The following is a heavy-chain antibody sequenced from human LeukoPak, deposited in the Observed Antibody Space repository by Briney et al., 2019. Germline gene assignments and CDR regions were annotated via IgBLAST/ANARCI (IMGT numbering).Heavy chain of an antibody. CDR1: GGSISSGDYY. CDR3: AREDYDSSGLKFDP. V-gene: IGHV4-30-4*01. CDR2: IYYSGST. Sequence: SQTLSLTCTVSGGSISSGDYYWSWIRQPPGKGLEWIGYIYYSGSTNYNPSLKSRVTISVDTSKNQFSLKLSSVTAADTAVYYCAREDYDSSGLKFDPWGQGTLVTVSS. D-gene: IGHD3-22*01. J-gene: IGHJ5*02.